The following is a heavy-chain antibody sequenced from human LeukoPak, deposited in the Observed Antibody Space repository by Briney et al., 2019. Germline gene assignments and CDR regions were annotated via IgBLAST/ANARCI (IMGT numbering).Heavy chain of an antibody. Sequence: GGSLRLSCAASGFTFSSYAMSWVRQAPGKGLEWVSSISSSSSYIYYADSVKGRFTISRDNAKNSLYLQMNSLRAEDTAVYYCARPRDYYDSSGYYYSNWFDPWGQGTLVTVSS. D-gene: IGHD3-22*01. CDR2: ISSSSSYI. CDR1: GFTFSSYA. V-gene: IGHV3-21*01. CDR3: ARPRDYYDSSGYYYSNWFDP. J-gene: IGHJ5*02.